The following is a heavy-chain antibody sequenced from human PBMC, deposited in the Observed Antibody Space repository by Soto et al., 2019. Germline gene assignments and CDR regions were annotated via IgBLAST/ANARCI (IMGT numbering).Heavy chain of an antibody. D-gene: IGHD3-10*01. J-gene: IGHJ6*02. V-gene: IGHV4-34*01. CDR2: INHSGST. CDR1: GGSFSGYY. CDR3: ARVSGIYYYGMDV. Sequence: QVQLQQWGAGLLKPSATLSLTCAVFGGSFSGYYWSWIRQPPVKGLEWIGEINHSGSTNYNPSLKSRVTISVDTSKNQFALKLSSVTAADTAVYYCARVSGIYYYGMDVWGQGTTVTVSS.